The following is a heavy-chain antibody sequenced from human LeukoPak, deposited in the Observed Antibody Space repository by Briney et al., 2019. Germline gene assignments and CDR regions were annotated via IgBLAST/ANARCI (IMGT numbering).Heavy chain of an antibody. D-gene: IGHD6-13*01. Sequence: SETLSLTCTVSGGSISSYYWSWIRQPPGKGLEWIGYIYYSGSTNYNPSLKSRVTISVDTSKNQFSLKLSSVTAADTAVYYCARHSVIAGIAAGTFLDYWGQGTLVTVSS. CDR2: IYYSGST. CDR1: GGSISSYY. V-gene: IGHV4-59*08. CDR3: ARHSVIAGIAAGTFLDY. J-gene: IGHJ4*02.